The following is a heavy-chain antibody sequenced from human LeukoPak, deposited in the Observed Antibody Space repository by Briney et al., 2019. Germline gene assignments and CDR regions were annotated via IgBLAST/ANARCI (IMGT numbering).Heavy chain of an antibody. CDR2: IYYSGST. CDR3: ARHREFSSSGNYFDY. D-gene: IGHD6-6*01. V-gene: IGHV4-59*08. CDR1: RGSISSNY. Sequence: PSETRSLPCSVSRGSISSNYWSWIRQPPGKPLEWIGYIYYSGSTTYNPSLKSRVTISLDTSKNQFSLKLRCVTAADTAVYYCARHREFSSSGNYFDYWGQGTLVTVSS. J-gene: IGHJ4*02.